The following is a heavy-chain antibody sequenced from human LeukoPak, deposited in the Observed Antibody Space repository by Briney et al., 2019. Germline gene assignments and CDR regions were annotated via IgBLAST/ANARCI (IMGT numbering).Heavy chain of an antibody. CDR2: IKSKTAGGTT. J-gene: IGHJ4*02. CDR1: GFTFSNAW. V-gene: IGHV3-15*01. CDR3: TSTLGY. D-gene: IGHD3-16*01. Sequence: PGGSLRLSCVASGFTFSNAWMYWVRQGPGKGLEWAGRIKSKTAGGTTDYAAPVKGRFTISRDDSKNTLYMQMNSLKTEDTAVYYCTSTLGYWGQGTLVIVSS.